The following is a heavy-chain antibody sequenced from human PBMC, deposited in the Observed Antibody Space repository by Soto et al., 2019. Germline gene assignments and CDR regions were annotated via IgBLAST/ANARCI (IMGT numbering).Heavy chain of an antibody. V-gene: IGHV1-69*13. CDR3: ARDGSYGEDAFDI. D-gene: IGHD2-15*01. Sequence: VASVKVSCKASGGTFSSYAISWGRQAPGQGLEWMGGIIPIFGTANYAQKFQGRVTITADESTSTAYMELSSLRSEDTAVYYCARDGSYGEDAFDIWGQGTMVTVSS. CDR1: GGTFSSYA. J-gene: IGHJ3*02. CDR2: IIPIFGTA.